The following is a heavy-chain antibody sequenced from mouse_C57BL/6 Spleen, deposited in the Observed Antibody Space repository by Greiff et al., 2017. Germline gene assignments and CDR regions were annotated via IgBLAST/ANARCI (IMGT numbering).Heavy chain of an antibody. CDR3: ARDGYPYAMDY. CDR2: IHPNSGST. CDR1: GYTFTSYW. D-gene: IGHD2-3*01. J-gene: IGHJ4*01. V-gene: IGHV1-64*01. Sequence: QVQLQQPGAELVKPGASVKLSCKASGYTFTSYWMHWVKQRPGQGLEWIGMIHPNSGSTNYNEKFKSKATMTVDKSSSTAYMQLSSLTSEDSAVXYCARDGYPYAMDYWGQGTSVTVSS.